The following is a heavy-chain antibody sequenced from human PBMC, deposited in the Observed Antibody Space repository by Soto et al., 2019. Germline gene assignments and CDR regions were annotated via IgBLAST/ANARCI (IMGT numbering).Heavy chain of an antibody. V-gene: IGHV3-23*01. D-gene: IGHD2-21*02. CDR1: GFIFSKSS. Sequence: NLLESGGGLIQPGGSLRLSCAASGFIFSKSSMMWVRQAPGAGLEWVSGINGDGGRTFYADSVRGRFTITRDNFKNTLFMEMNNLRVEDTALYYCVKWGDDSKYFHFWGQGTLVTVSS. CDR3: VKWGDDSKYFHF. CDR2: INGDGGRT. J-gene: IGHJ4*02.